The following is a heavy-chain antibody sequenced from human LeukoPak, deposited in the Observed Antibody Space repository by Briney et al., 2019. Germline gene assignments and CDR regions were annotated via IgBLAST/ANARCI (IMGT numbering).Heavy chain of an antibody. D-gene: IGHD6-13*01. Sequence: PSETLSLTCAVYGGSFSGYYWSWIRQPPGKGLEWIGEINHSGSTNYNPSLKSRVTISVDTSKNQFSLKLSSVTAADTAVYYCARHGYAAAGKFYYYYYMDVWGKGTTVTISS. CDR2: INHSGST. CDR1: GGSFSGYY. CDR3: ARHGYAAAGKFYYYYYMDV. J-gene: IGHJ6*03. V-gene: IGHV4-34*01.